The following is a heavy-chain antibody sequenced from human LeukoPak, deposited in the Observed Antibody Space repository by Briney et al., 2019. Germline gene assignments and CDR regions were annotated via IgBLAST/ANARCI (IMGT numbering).Heavy chain of an antibody. J-gene: IGHJ4*02. CDR2: INAGNGNT. Sequence: GASVKVSCKASGYTFTSYAMHWVRQATGQRLEWMGWINAGNGNTKYSQKFQGRVTITRDTSASTAYMELSSLRSEDTAVYYCARLSAAAGTIGDYWGQGTLVTVSS. D-gene: IGHD6-13*01. CDR1: GYTFTSYA. CDR3: ARLSAAAGTIGDY. V-gene: IGHV1-3*01.